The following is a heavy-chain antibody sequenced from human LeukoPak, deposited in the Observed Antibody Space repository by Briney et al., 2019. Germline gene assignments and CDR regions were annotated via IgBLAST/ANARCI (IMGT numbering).Heavy chain of an antibody. J-gene: IGHJ4*02. CDR3: ARDSYILRFLEWLD. Sequence: GGSLRLSCVASGFTFSDFDMNWVRQAPGKGLEWISYISSSRSTFYYADSVKGRFTVSRDNARNSLYLQMNSPRAEDTAIYYCARDSYILRFLEWLDWGQGTLVTVSS. V-gene: IGHV3-48*01. CDR1: GFTFSDFD. CDR2: ISSSRSTF. D-gene: IGHD3-3*01.